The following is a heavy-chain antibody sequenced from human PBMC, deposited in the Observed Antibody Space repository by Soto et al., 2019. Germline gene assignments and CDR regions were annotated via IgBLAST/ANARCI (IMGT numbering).Heavy chain of an antibody. CDR1: GEALGSGQSY. J-gene: IGHJ6*02. Sequence: QVQLQESGPGLVKSSETLSLICFVSGEALGSGQSYWNWIRQAPGKGLEWIGQTFVTGATKYSASLKSRVTMSVDTSKSQISLTLTSVTAADSATYFCARDHGMFLSYYYYGMDVWGQGTTVTVSS. D-gene: IGHD3-10*02. CDR2: TFVTGAT. V-gene: IGHV4-61*01. CDR3: ARDHGMFLSYYYYGMDV.